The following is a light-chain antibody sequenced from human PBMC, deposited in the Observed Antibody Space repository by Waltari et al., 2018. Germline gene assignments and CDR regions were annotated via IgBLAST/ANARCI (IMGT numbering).Light chain of an antibody. CDR2: EGS. CDR3: CSYAGSSTPGV. V-gene: IGLV2-23*01. J-gene: IGLJ1*01. CDR1: SSDVGSYNL. Sequence: QSALTQPASVSGSPGQSITISCTGTSSDVGSYNLFSWYQQHPGKAPKLMLYEGSKRPSGVSNRFSGSKSGNTASLTISGLQAEDEADYYCCSYAGSSTPGVFGTGTKVTVL.